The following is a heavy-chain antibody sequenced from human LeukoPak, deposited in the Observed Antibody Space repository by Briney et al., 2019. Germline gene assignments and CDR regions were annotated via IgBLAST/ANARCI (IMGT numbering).Heavy chain of an antibody. CDR3: ANPDSSGFYLSIRFDF. D-gene: IGHD3-22*01. J-gene: IGHJ4*02. CDR1: GFTFSSYS. Sequence: GGSLRLSCAASGFTFSSYSMSWVRQAPGKGLEWVSTMTGSGDFTYYADSVKGRFTVSRDNSKNTLYLHMSSLRAEDTAIYYCANPDSSGFYLSIRFDFWGQGTLVTVSS. CDR2: MTGSGDFT. V-gene: IGHV3-23*01.